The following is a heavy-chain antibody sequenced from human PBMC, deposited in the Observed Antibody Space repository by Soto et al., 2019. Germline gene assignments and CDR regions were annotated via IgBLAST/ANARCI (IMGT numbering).Heavy chain of an antibody. CDR2: ISPYNGNT. CDR1: GYTFTSYG. D-gene: IGHD2-15*01. CDR3: ARDRGGGYCSGGTCSDAFGI. V-gene: IGHV1-18*01. Sequence: QVQLVQSGAEVKKPGASVQVSCKASGYTFTSYGITWVRQAPGQGLEWMGWISPYNGNTNYAQKLQGRVTMTTDTSTSTAYMELRSLRSDDTAVYYCARDRGGGYCSGGTCSDAFGIWGQGTMVTVSS. J-gene: IGHJ3*02.